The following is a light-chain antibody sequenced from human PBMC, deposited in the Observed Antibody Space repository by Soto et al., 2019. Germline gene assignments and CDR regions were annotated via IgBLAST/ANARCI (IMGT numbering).Light chain of an antibody. Sequence: QSVLTQPPSASGTPGQRVTISCSGSISNIGRNPVYWYQQVPGTAPKLLFYTNDQRPSGVPDRFSGSKSGTSASLAISGLRSEDEADYYCAAWDDSLSGPVFGGGTKVTVL. CDR1: ISNIGRNP. V-gene: IGLV1-47*02. CDR2: TND. CDR3: AAWDDSLSGPV. J-gene: IGLJ3*02.